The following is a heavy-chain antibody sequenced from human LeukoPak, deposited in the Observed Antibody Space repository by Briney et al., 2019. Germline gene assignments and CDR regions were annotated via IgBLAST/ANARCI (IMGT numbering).Heavy chain of an antibody. D-gene: IGHD5-12*01. CDR3: ARRVIVATIGY. CDR2: IYYGGST. CDR1: GGSISSSSYY. V-gene: IGHV4-39*01. Sequence: PSETLSLTCTVSGGSISSSSYYWAWIRQPPGKGLEWIGSIYYGGSTYYNPSLKSRVTISADTSKNQFSLKLSSVTAADTAVYFCARRVIVATIGYWGQGTLVTVSS. J-gene: IGHJ4*02.